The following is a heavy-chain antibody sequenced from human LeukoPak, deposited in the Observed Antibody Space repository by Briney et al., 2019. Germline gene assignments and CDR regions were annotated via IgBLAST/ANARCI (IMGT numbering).Heavy chain of an antibody. CDR3: ARDSSGNYYYYYMDV. D-gene: IGHD6-6*01. CDR2: IKQDGVDK. V-gene: IGHV3-7*01. CDR1: GFSFSSYW. J-gene: IGHJ6*03. Sequence: GGSLRLSCAASGFSFSSYWMSWVRQAPGKGLEWVANIKQDGVDKYYVDSVKGRFTISRDNAKNSLYLQMNSLRAEDTAVYYCARDSSGNYYYYYMDVWGKGTTVTVSS.